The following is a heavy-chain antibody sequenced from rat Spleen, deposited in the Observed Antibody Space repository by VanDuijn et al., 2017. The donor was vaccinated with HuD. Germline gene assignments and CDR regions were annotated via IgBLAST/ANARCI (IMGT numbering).Heavy chain of an antibody. Sequence: EVQLVESGGGLVQTGRSLKLSCVASGFTYSKHVMAWVRQAPTRGLEWVASISIGGGNTYYRDSVMGRFTISRDNAKNTLYLQMDSLRSEDTATYYCATGPRILRLDWFAYWGQGTLVTVSS. CDR2: ISIGGGNT. D-gene: IGHD1-6*01. V-gene: IGHV5S13*01. CDR1: GFTYSKHV. CDR3: ATGPRILRLDWFAY. J-gene: IGHJ3*01.